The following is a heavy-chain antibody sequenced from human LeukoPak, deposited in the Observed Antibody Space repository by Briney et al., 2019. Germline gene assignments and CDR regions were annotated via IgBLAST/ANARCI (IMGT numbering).Heavy chain of an antibody. J-gene: IGHJ4*02. V-gene: IGHV1-18*01. CDR1: GYTFTSYG. CDR2: ISAYNGNT. CDR3: ARDNPGDYGDPVFDY. Sequence: ASVKVSCKTSGYTFTSYGISWVRQAPGQGLEWMGWISAYNGNTNSARKLQGRVTMTTDTSTSTAYMELRSLRSDDTAVYYCARDNPGDYGDPVFDYWGQGTLVTVSS. D-gene: IGHD4-17*01.